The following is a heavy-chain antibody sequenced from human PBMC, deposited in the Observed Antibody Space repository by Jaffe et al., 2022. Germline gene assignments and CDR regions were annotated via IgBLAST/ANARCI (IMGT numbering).Heavy chain of an antibody. J-gene: IGHJ4*02. CDR1: GFTFKNYG. CDR3: ARAFSGDIRFDF. CDR2: ISGSGRDS. Sequence: EVQLLQSGGDLVRPGGSLRLSCAASGFTFKNYGMAWVRQTPGKGLEWVSSISGSGRDSYFADSVRGRFTISRDNSKSTLYLEMSNLRVEDTAFYYCARAFSGDIRFDFWGQGTLVSVSS. V-gene: IGHV3-23*01. D-gene: IGHD3-3*01.